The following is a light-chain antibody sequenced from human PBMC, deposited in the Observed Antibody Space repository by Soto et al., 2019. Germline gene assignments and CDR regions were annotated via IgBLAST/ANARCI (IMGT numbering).Light chain of an antibody. J-gene: IGKJ1*01. Sequence: DIQMTQSPSTRSASVGDRVTITCRASESISSWLAWYQQKPGKAPKLLIYKASNLESGVPSRFSGSGSGTEFTLTISSLQPDDFATYYCQHYNSYSEAFGQGTKVDI. CDR1: ESISSW. CDR2: KAS. V-gene: IGKV1-5*03. CDR3: QHYNSYSEA.